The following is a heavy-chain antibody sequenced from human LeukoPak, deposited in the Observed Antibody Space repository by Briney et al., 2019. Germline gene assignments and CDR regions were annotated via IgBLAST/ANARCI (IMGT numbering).Heavy chain of an antibody. CDR3: ARGDYSSSSRNNQDWFDP. V-gene: IGHV4-30-4*08. CDR2: IYYSGST. J-gene: IGHJ5*02. CDR1: GASISSGDFY. D-gene: IGHD6-6*01. Sequence: SETLSLTCAVSGASISSGDFYWSWIRQPPGRGLEWIGYIYYSGSTYYNPSLKSRVTTLVDTSKNQFSLKVSSVTAADTAVYYCARGDYSSSSRNNQDWFDPWGQGTLVTVSS.